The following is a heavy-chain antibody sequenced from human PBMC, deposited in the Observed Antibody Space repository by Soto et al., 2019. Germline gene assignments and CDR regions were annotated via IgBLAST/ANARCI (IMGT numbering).Heavy chain of an antibody. CDR2: ISGSGGST. V-gene: IGHV3-23*01. Sequence: GGSLRLSCAASGFTFSSYAMSWVRQAPGKGLEWVSAISGSGGSTYYADSVKGRFTISRDNSKNTLYLQMNSLRAEDTAVYYCAKVSGYSSGWLFEEVPPAPYFDYWGQGTLVTVSS. CDR1: GFTFSSYA. CDR3: AKVSGYSSGWLFEEVPPAPYFDY. J-gene: IGHJ4*02. D-gene: IGHD6-19*01.